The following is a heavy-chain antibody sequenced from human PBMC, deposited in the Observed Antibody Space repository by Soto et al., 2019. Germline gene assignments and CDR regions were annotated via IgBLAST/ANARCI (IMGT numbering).Heavy chain of an antibody. CDR2: IWYDGSNK. V-gene: IGHV3-33*01. Sequence: PGGSLRLSCAASGFTFSSYGMHWVRQAPGKGLEWVAVIWYDGSNKYYADSVKGRFTISRDNSKNTLYLQMNSLRAEDTAVYYCARGASSSWYNWGLSGWFDPWGQGTLVTVSS. J-gene: IGHJ5*02. CDR1: GFTFSSYG. D-gene: IGHD6-13*01. CDR3: ARGASSSWYNWGLSGWFDP.